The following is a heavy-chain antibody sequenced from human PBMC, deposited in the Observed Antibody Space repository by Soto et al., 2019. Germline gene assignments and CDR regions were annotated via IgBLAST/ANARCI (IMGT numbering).Heavy chain of an antibody. CDR3: ARAPCSGDCYSDFYWYFDL. D-gene: IGHD2-21*02. V-gene: IGHV4-30-4*01. CDR2: NYYSGST. J-gene: IGHJ2*01. CDR1: GGSINSGDYY. Sequence: SETLSLTCTVSGGSINSGDYYLSWIRQPPGKGLEWIGYNYYSGSTFYNPSLKSRVTISVDTSKNQFSLKLISVTAADTAVYYCARAPCSGDCYSDFYWYFDLWGRGTLVTVYS.